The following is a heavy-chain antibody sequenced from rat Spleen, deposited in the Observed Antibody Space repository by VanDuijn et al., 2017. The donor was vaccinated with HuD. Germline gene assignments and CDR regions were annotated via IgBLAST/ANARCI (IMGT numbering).Heavy chain of an antibody. CDR2: IWIGGSK. Sequence: QVQLKESGPGLVQPSQTLSLTCTVSGFSFTSNSVTWVRQFPGKGLEWIGAIWIGGSKDYNSALKSRLSITRDTSKSQVFLKMNSLQTEDTAIYFCTHLWAYWGQGTLVTVSS. V-gene: IGHV2-1*01. CDR3: THLWAY. J-gene: IGHJ3*01. D-gene: IGHD4-6*01. CDR1: GFSFTSNS.